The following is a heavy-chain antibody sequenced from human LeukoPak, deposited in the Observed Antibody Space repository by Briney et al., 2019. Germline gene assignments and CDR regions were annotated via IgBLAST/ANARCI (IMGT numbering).Heavy chain of an antibody. J-gene: IGHJ6*02. Sequence: GGSLRLSCAASGFIFGGYAMHWVRQAPGKGLQWLAVISYDGGKTYYADSVKGRFTISRDNSKNTLYLQMNSLRAEDTAVYYCAKYLNYYDSSGYEYYYGMDVWGQGTTVTVSS. CDR1: GFIFGGYA. CDR2: ISYDGGKT. CDR3: AKYLNYYDSSGYEYYYGMDV. V-gene: IGHV3-30-3*02. D-gene: IGHD3-22*01.